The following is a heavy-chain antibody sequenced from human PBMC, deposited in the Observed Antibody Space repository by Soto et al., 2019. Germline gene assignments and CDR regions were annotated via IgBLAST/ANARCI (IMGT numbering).Heavy chain of an antibody. CDR3: ARDRSAGARPGGMDV. Sequence: EVQLVESGGGLIRPGGSLRLSCAASGFTFDSYSMNWVRQAPGKGLEWVAYISNTSRTRYYADSVKGGNTISRDNAKNSLYLRLNSLREEDTALYYCARDRSAGARPGGMDVWGQGIMVTVSS. J-gene: IGHJ6*02. CDR2: ISNTSRTR. CDR1: GFTFDSYS. V-gene: IGHV3-48*02. D-gene: IGHD1-26*01.